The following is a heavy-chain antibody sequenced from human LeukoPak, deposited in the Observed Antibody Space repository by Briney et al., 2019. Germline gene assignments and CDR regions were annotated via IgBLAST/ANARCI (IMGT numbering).Heavy chain of an antibody. V-gene: IGHV6-1*01. J-gene: IGHJ6*02. CDR2: TYYRSKWYN. CDR1: GDSVSSNSAA. D-gene: IGHD6-6*01. Sequence: SQTLSLTCAISGDSVSSNSAAWNWIRQSPSRGLEWLGRTYYRSKWYNDYVVSVKSRITINPDTSKNQFSLQLKSVTPEDTAVYYCARTPARHERGTRDLRNYYYYCMDIWGQGTTVTVSS. CDR3: ARTPARHERGTRDLRNYYYYCMDI.